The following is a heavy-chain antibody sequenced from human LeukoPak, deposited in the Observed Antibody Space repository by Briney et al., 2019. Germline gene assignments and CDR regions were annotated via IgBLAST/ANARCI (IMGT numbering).Heavy chain of an antibody. J-gene: IGHJ3*02. Sequence: PSETLSLTCTVSGGSISSYYWSWIRQPPGKGLEWIGYIYYSGSTNYNPSLKSRVTISVDTSKNQFFLKLSSVAAADTAVYYCERGISPSFDIWGQGTRVSVSS. CDR3: ERGISPSFDI. D-gene: IGHD3-3*01. CDR2: IYYSGST. CDR1: GGSISSYY. V-gene: IGHV4-59*01.